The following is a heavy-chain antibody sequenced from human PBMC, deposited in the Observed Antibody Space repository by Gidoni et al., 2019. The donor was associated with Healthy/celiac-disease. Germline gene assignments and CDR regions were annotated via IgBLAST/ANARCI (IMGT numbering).Heavy chain of an antibody. J-gene: IGHJ4*02. CDR2: IIPIFGTA. Sequence: QVQLVQSGAEVKKPGSSVKVSCKASGGTFSSYAISWVRQAPGQGLEWMGGIIPIFGTANYAQKFQGRVTITADESTSTAYMELSSLRSEDTAVYYCARDRRIGYYGSGSLSPAVGQFDYWGQGTLVTVSS. D-gene: IGHD3-10*01. V-gene: IGHV1-69*01. CDR3: ARDRRIGYYGSGSLSPAVGQFDY. CDR1: GGTFSSYA.